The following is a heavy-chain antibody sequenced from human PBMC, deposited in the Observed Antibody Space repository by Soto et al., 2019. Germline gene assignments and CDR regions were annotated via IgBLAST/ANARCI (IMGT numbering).Heavy chain of an antibody. CDR3: ASHLSHAFDI. J-gene: IGHJ3*02. CDR2: VYYSGST. V-gene: IGHV4-59*08. CDR1: GGSISSYD. Sequence: QVQLQESGPGLVKPSETLSLTCNVSGGSISSYDWNWIRQPPGKGLEWIGYVYYSGSTNYNPSLKSRASIPVDTSKNQFSLKLYSVTAADTALYYCASHLSHAFDIWGQGTMVTVSS.